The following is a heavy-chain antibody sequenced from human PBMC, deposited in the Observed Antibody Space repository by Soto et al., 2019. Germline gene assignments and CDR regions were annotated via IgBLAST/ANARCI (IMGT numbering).Heavy chain of an antibody. V-gene: IGHV3-33*01. CDR2: IWYDGSNK. D-gene: IGHD6-13*01. Sequence: QVQLVESGGGVVQPGRSLRLSCAASGFTFSSYGMHWVRQAPGKGLEWVAVIWYDGSNKYYADSVKGLFTISRDNSKNTLYLQMNSLRAEDTAVYYCARDSRIAAAGTKIYYGMDVWGQGTTVTVSS. CDR3: ARDSRIAAAGTKIYYGMDV. J-gene: IGHJ6*02. CDR1: GFTFSSYG.